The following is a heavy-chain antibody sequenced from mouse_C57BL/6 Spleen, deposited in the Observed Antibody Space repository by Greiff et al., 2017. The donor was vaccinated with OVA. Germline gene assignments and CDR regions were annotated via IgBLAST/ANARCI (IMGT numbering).Heavy chain of an antibody. CDR2: IDPSDSET. J-gene: IGHJ1*03. CDR3: ARYSCSYWYFDV. CDR1: GYTFTSYW. D-gene: IGHD2-12*01. Sequence: VQLKQPGAELVRPGSSVKLSCKASGYTFTSYWMHWVKQRPIQGLEWIGNIDPSDSETDYNQKFKDKATLTVDKSSSTAYMQLSSLTSEDSAVYYCARYSCSYWYFDVWGTGTTVTVSS. V-gene: IGHV1-52*01.